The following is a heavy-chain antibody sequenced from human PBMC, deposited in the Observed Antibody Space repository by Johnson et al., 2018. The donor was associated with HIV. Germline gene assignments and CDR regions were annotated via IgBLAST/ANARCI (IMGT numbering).Heavy chain of an antibody. J-gene: IGHJ3*02. D-gene: IGHD2-15*01. CDR1: GFTVSSNY. Sequence: VQLVESGGGLVQPGGSLRLSCAASGFTVSSNYMSWVRQAPGKGLEWVSGISWHSGSIGYADSVKGRFTLSRDNAKTSLYRQMNSLRAEDTAVYYCAKSPGGSGRAGGAFDIWGQGTMVTVSS. CDR2: ISWHSGSI. V-gene: IGHV3-9*01. CDR3: AKSPGGSGRAGGAFDI.